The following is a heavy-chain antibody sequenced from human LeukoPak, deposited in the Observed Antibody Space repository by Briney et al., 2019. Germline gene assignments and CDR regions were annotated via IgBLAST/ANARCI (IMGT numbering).Heavy chain of an antibody. CDR3: ARVVDVGVPGFQH. CDR1: GYTFTGYC. CDR2: INANSGDT. J-gene: IGHJ1*01. Sequence: ASVKVSCKTSGYTFTGYCLHWVRQAPRQGPEWMGWINANSGDTYYVQKFKGRITMTRDTSINTAYMELNRLISDDTAVYYCARVVDVGVPGFQHWGRGTLVTVSS. D-gene: IGHD1-26*01. V-gene: IGHV1-2*02.